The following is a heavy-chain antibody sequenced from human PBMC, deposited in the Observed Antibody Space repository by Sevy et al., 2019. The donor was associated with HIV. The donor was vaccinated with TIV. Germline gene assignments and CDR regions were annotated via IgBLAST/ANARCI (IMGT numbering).Heavy chain of an antibody. CDR2: ISPDTGDT. V-gene: IGHV1-2*02. CDR1: GYTFSVHY. J-gene: IGHJ4*02. CDR3: ARLRYSDPTGQYYGGGADYFDY. Sequence: ASVKVSCSTSGYTFSVHYIYWVRQAAGQCLEWMGWISPDTGDTNFSPKFQGRVTMTRDSSINTVYMELSRLTSADTAVYFCARLRYSDPTGQYYGGGADYFDYWGQGTLVTVSS. D-gene: IGHD3-22*01.